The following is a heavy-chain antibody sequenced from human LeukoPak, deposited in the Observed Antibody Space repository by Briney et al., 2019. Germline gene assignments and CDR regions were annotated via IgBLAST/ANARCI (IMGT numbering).Heavy chain of an antibody. J-gene: IGHJ3*02. CDR3: ARVAPTYYYDSSGLGAFDI. Sequence: ASVKVSCKASGYTFTGYYMHWVRQAPGQGLEWMGWINFNSGGTNYAQKFQGRVTMTRDTSISTAYMELSRLRSDDTAVYYCARVAPTYYYDSSGLGAFDIWGQGTMVTVSS. V-gene: IGHV1-2*02. CDR1: GYTFTGYY. D-gene: IGHD3-22*01. CDR2: INFNSGGT.